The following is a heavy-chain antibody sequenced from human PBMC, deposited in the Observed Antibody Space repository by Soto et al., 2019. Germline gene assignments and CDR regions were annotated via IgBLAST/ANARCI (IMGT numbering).Heavy chain of an antibody. D-gene: IGHD2-2*02. J-gene: IGHJ6*02. V-gene: IGHV1-69*13. CDR1: GGTLSSYA. CDR3: ASSLGVVPAAIGYYYYYGMDV. CDR2: IIPIFGTA. Sequence: ASVKVSCKASGGTLSSYAISWVRQAPGQGLEWMGGIIPIFGTANYAQKFQGRVTITADESTSTAYMELSSLRSEDTAVYYCASSLGVVPAAIGYYYYYGMDVWGQGTTVTVSS.